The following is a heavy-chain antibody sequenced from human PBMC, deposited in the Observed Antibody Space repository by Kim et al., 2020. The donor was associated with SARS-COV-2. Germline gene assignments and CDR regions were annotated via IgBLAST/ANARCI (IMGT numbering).Heavy chain of an antibody. Sequence: GSTNYNPSLKSRVTISVDTSKNQFSLKLSSVTAADTAVYYCARSRAAAGYWGQGTLVTVSS. CDR2: GST. V-gene: IGHV4-34*01. J-gene: IGHJ4*02. CDR3: ARSRAAAGY. D-gene: IGHD6-13*01.